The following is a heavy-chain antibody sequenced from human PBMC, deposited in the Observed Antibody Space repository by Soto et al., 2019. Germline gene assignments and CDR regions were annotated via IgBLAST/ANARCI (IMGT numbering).Heavy chain of an antibody. CDR2: ISGSGGST. D-gene: IGHD3-16*02. CDR1: GFTFSSYA. J-gene: IGHJ4*02. CDR3: AKDGYYDYIWGSYRYGYFDY. Sequence: EVQLLESGGGLVQPGGSLRLSCAASGFTFSSYAMSWVRQAPGKGLEWVSAISGSGGSTYYADSVKGRFTISRDNSKNTLYLKMNSLTAEDTAVYYCAKDGYYDYIWGSYRYGYFDYMGQGTLVTVSS. V-gene: IGHV3-23*01.